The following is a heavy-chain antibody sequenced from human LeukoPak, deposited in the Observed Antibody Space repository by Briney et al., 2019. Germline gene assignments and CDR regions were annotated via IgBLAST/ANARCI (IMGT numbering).Heavy chain of an antibody. CDR3: GRYGVVGATPDY. CDR1: GFTFSSYW. D-gene: IGHD1-26*01. V-gene: IGHV3-74*01. CDR2: INSDGSST. Sequence: GGSLRLSCAASGFTFSSYWMHWIRQAPEKGLVWVSRINSDGSSTNYAASVKGRFTISRDNTKNTLYLQMNSLRVEDTAVYYCGRYGVVGATPDYWGQGTLVTVSP. J-gene: IGHJ4*02.